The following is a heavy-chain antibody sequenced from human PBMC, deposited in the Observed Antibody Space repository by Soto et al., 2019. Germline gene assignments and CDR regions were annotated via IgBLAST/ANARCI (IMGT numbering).Heavy chain of an antibody. Sequence: EVQLVESGGGLVQPGGSLRLSCAASGFTFRRYWMHWVRQASGKGLVWVSRINGDGSSTSYADSVKGRFTVSRDNAKNTLYLQRNSLGVEDTAVYYCVSLVERSDIAFDIWGQGTMVTVSS. J-gene: IGHJ3*02. V-gene: IGHV3-74*01. CDR2: INGDGSST. D-gene: IGHD6-6*01. CDR3: VSLVERSDIAFDI. CDR1: GFTFRRYW.